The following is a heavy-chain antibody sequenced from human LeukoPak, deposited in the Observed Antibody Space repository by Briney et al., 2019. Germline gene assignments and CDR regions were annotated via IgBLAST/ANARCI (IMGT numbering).Heavy chain of an antibody. J-gene: IGHJ4*02. CDR2: IKPDGTKT. V-gene: IGHV3-7*03. CDR1: GFTFSTYW. Sequence: PGGSLRLSCAASGFTFSTYWMTWVRQAPGKGLEWVANIKPDGTKTKYVDSVKGRFTISRDNAKSSLYLQMNSLRAEDTAVYYCAAPLDYFDSSGYHQGGDWGQGTLVTVSS. D-gene: IGHD3-22*01. CDR3: AAPLDYFDSSGYHQGGD.